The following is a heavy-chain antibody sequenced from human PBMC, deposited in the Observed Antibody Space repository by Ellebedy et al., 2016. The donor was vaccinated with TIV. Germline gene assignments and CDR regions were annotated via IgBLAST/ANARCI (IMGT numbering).Heavy chain of an antibody. J-gene: IGHJ4*02. CDR1: GYSISSGNF. Sequence: MPSETLSLTCTVSGYSISSGNFWVWIRQPPGKGLEWIGSIYRSGTTYYNPSLKSRVTISVDTSKNQFSLKLRSVTAADTAIYYCARESSGNFFYWGQGILVTVSS. V-gene: IGHV4-38-2*02. CDR2: IYRSGTT. D-gene: IGHD6-19*01. CDR3: ARESSGNFFY.